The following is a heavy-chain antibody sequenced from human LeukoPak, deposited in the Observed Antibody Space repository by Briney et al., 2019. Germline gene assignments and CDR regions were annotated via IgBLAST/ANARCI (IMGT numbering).Heavy chain of an antibody. J-gene: IGHJ4*02. CDR1: GGSISSNSYY. D-gene: IGHD3-16*01. CDR3: ARFGASAIDY. V-gene: IGHV4-30-4*08. CDR2: IFYSGSA. Sequence: SETLSLTCTVSGGSISSNSYYWGWIRQPPGKGLEWIGYIFYSGSAYYNPSLKSRVTISVDTSKNQFSLKLTSVTAADTAVYYCARFGASAIDYWGQGTLVTVSS.